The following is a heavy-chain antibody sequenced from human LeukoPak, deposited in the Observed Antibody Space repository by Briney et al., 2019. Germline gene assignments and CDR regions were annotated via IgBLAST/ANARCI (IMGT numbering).Heavy chain of an antibody. J-gene: IGHJ3*02. Sequence: PSETLSLTCTVSGDSINSLDLWSWVRQPPGKGLEWVSSISSSSSYIYYADSVKGRFTISRDNAKNSLYLQMNSLRAEDTAVYYCARDVTPDDAFDIWGQGTMVTVPS. CDR1: GDSINSLD. CDR2: ISSSSSYI. V-gene: IGHV3-21*01. CDR3: ARDVTPDDAFDI. D-gene: IGHD2-21*02.